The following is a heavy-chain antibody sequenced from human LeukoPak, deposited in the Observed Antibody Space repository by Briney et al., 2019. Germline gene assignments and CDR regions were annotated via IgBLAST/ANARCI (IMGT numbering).Heavy chain of an antibody. V-gene: IGHV3-21*01. J-gene: IGHJ4*02. CDR1: GFTFSSYS. CDR3: ARDTVLWFGEIDY. CDR2: ISSSSSYI. Sequence: TGGSLRLSCAASGFTFSSYSMNWVRQAPGKGLEWVSSISSSSSYIYYADSVKGRFTISRDNAKNSLYLQMNSLRAEDTAVYYCARDTVLWFGEIDYWGQGTLVTVSS. D-gene: IGHD3-10*01.